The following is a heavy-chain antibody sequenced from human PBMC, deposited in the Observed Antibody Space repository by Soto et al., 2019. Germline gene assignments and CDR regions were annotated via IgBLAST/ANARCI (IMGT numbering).Heavy chain of an antibody. J-gene: IGHJ6*03. D-gene: IGHD3-9*01. CDR3: ARGVLRYFDWLSSETSYYYYYMDV. Sequence: GGSLRLSCAASGFTFSSYWMSWVRQAPGKGLEWVANIKQDGSEKYYVDSVKGRFTISRDNAKNSLYLQMNSLRAEDTAVYYCARGVLRYFDWLSSETSYYYYYMDVWGKGTTVTVSS. CDR1: GFTFSSYW. V-gene: IGHV3-7*01. CDR2: IKQDGSEK.